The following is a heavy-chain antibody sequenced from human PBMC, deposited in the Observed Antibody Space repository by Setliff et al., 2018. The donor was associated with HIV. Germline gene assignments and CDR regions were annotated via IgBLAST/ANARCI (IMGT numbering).Heavy chain of an antibody. Sequence: SETPSLTCAVYGGSFTDFYWTFIRQSPGKGLEWIGEITHSGSTTYDPSLKSRITVSVDTSKNQFSLKLTSVTAADMGVYYCARGRKKTLAVSGTRYFDFWGQGTLVTSPQ. J-gene: IGHJ4*02. CDR1: GGSFTDFY. D-gene: IGHD6-19*01. V-gene: IGHV4-34*01. CDR2: ITHSGST. CDR3: ARGRKKTLAVSGTRYFDF.